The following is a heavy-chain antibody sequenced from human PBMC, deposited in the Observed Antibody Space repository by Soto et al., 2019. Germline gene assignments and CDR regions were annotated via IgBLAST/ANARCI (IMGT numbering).Heavy chain of an antibody. CDR1: GGTFSSYA. V-gene: IGHV1-69*13. CDR2: IIPIFGTA. D-gene: IGHD3-22*01. Sequence: ASVKVSCKASGGTFSSYAISWVRQAPGQGLEWMGGIIPIFGTANYAQKFQGRDTITADESTSTAYIELSSLRSEDTAVYYCARDSYDSSGYYQGGAFDIWGQGTMVTVSS. CDR3: ARDSYDSSGYYQGGAFDI. J-gene: IGHJ3*02.